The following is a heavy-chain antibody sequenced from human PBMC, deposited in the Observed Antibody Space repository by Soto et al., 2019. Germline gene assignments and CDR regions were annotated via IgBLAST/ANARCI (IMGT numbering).Heavy chain of an antibody. CDR3: AKGFAGGSSGWYSPYFDY. CDR2: ISYDGSNK. V-gene: IGHV3-30*18. Sequence: QVQLVESGGGVVQPGRSLRLSCAASGFTFSSYGMHWVRQAPGKGLEWVAVISYDGSNKYYADSVKGRFTISRDNSKNTLYLQMNGLRAEDTAVYYCAKGFAGGSSGWYSPYFDYWGQGTLVTVSS. D-gene: IGHD6-19*01. CDR1: GFTFSSYG. J-gene: IGHJ4*02.